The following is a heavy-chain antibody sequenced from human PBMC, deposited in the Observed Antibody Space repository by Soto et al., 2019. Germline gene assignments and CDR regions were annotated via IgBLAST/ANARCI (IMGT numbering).Heavy chain of an antibody. CDR1: GGTFSSYA. Sequence: QVQLVQSGAEVQKPGSSVKVSCKASGGTFSSYAISWVRQAPGQGLEWMGGIIPIFGTANYAQKFQGRVTITADESTSTAYMELSSLRSEDTAVYYCARDRRSYYDSSGYSLGYYGMDVWGQGTTVTVSS. D-gene: IGHD3-22*01. V-gene: IGHV1-69*01. J-gene: IGHJ6*02. CDR2: IIPIFGTA. CDR3: ARDRRSYYDSSGYSLGYYGMDV.